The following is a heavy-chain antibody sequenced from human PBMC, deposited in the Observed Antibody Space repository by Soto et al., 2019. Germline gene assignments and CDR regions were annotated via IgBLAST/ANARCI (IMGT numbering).Heavy chain of an antibody. CDR3: AGDHSGYAQP. CDR1: GGSISSGGYY. Sequence: SETLSLTCTVSGGSISSGGYYWSWIRQHPGKGLEWIGYIYYSGSTYYNPSLKSRVTISVDTSKNQFSLKLSSVTAADTAVYYCAGDHSGYAQPSGQGSLVTGSS. J-gene: IGHJ5*02. CDR2: IYYSGST. D-gene: IGHD5-12*01. V-gene: IGHV4-31*03.